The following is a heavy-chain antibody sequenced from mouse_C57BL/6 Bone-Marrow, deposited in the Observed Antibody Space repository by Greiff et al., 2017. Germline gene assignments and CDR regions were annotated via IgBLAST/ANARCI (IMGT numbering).Heavy chain of an antibody. CDR2: ISSGGSYT. Sequence: EVTLEESGGDLVKPGGSLKLSCAASGFTFSSYGMSWVRQTPDKRLEWVATISSGGSYTYYPDSVKGRFTISRDNAKNTLYLQMSSLKSEDTAMYYCARQIYYDYDPLAYWGQGTLVTVSA. CDR1: GFTFSSYG. D-gene: IGHD2-4*01. J-gene: IGHJ3*01. V-gene: IGHV5-6*02. CDR3: ARQIYYDYDPLAY.